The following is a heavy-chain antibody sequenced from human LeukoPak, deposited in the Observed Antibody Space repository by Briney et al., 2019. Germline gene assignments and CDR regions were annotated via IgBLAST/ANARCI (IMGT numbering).Heavy chain of an antibody. CDR2: INAGNGNT. J-gene: IGHJ3*01. CDR1: GYTFTSYA. Sequence: ASVKVSCKASGYTFTSYAMHWVRQAPGQRLEWMGWINAGNGNTKYSQRFQGRVTITRDTSASTAYMELSSLRSEDTAVYYCARSNRGWDAFDVWGQGTMVTVSS. D-gene: IGHD6-19*01. CDR3: ARSNRGWDAFDV. V-gene: IGHV1-3*01.